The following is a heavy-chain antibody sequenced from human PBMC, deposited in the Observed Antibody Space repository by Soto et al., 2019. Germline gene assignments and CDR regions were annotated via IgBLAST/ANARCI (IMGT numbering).Heavy chain of an antibody. J-gene: IGHJ5*02. Sequence: GGSLRLSCAASGFTFSSYAMHWVRQAPGKGLEWVAVISYDGSNKYYADSVKGRFTISRDNSKNTLYLQMNSLRAEDTAVYYCARDRVRLYCSSTSCYSSGFDPWGQGTLVTVSS. CDR2: ISYDGSNK. CDR1: GFTFSSYA. CDR3: ARDRVRLYCSSTSCYSSGFDP. V-gene: IGHV3-30-3*01. D-gene: IGHD2-2*01.